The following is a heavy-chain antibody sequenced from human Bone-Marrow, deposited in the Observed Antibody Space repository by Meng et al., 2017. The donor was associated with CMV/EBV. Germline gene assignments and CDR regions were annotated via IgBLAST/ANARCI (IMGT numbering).Heavy chain of an antibody. D-gene: IGHD1-26*01. Sequence: GGSLRLSCAASGFTFTRHDMHWVRQAPGKGLEWVSVISTGSIVAYYTDSVKGRFTISRDDSHNLLHLQMNSLRAEDTAVYYCARVSGRTSGDASDIWGQGTMVTVSS. CDR2: ISTGSIVA. V-gene: IGHV3-23*03. J-gene: IGHJ3*02. CDR1: GFTFTRHD. CDR3: ARVSGRTSGDASDI.